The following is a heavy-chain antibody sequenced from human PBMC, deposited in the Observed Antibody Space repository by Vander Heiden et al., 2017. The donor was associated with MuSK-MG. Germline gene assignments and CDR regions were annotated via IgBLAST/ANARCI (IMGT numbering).Heavy chain of an antibody. CDR2: IYYSGNI. V-gene: IGHV4-59*08. CDR1: GGSITSHF. D-gene: IGHD1-1*01. J-gene: IGHJ4*01. Sequence: QVQLQRSGPGLVKPSETLSLTCTVSGGSITSHFWSWIRQPPGKALEWIAYIYYSGNIKHNPSLKSRTTISAYTSNIQFSLRLRSVPDEDTAVYCGARCLVQQYGTFDYRVHGPLVVVSS. CDR3: ARCLVQQYGTFDY.